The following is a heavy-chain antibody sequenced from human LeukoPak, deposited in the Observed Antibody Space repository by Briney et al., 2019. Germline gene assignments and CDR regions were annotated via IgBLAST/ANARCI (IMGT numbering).Heavy chain of an antibody. CDR3: ARGPHYDILTGTIDY. V-gene: IGHV3-66*01. Sequence: GGSLRLSCAASGFTVSSNYMSWVRQAPGKGLEWVSVIYSGGSTYYADSVKGRFTISRDNSKNTLYLQMNSLRAEDTAVYYCARGPHYDILTGTIDYWGQGTLVTVSS. CDR1: GFTVSSNY. CDR2: IYSGGST. D-gene: IGHD3-9*01. J-gene: IGHJ4*02.